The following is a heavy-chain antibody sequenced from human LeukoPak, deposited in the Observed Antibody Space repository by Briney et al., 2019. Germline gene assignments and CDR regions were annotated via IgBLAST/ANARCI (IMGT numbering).Heavy chain of an antibody. CDR3: ASRRGLY. D-gene: IGHD6-25*01. CDR1: GDSISSSNYY. V-gene: IGHV4-39*01. Sequence: SETLSLTCTVSGDSISSSNYYWAWIRQPPGKGLEWIGSIYFSGSAYYNPSLKSRVTISADTSKNQFSLKLSSVTAADTAVYYCASRRGLYWGQGTTVTVSS. J-gene: IGHJ6*02. CDR2: IYFSGSA.